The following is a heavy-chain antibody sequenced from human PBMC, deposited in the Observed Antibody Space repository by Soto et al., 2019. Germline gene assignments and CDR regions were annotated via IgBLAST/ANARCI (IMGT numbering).Heavy chain of an antibody. CDR1: GGSISSGGHS. V-gene: IGHV4-31*03. Sequence: QLKLQEPGPGLVKPSQALSPICTVSGGSISSGGHSWSWIRQHPGKGLEWIGYIYYTGTTYYNPSLRSRLTISVDSSRNQFSLRLSSVTAADTAVYYCAREDETSNYFDYWGQGTLVTVSS. CDR2: IYYTGTT. D-gene: IGHD2-2*01. CDR3: AREDETSNYFDY. J-gene: IGHJ4*02.